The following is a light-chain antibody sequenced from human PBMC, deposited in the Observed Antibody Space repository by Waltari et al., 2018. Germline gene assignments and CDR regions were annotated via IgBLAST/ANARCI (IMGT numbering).Light chain of an antibody. CDR1: QSIRSY. CDR3: QHRGN. Sequence: EMVLTQSPATLSLSPGERATLSCRASQSIRSYLAWYQQKPGQAPRLLIYGASNRATGIPARVSGSGSGTDFTLTISSLEPEDSAVYYCQHRGNFGQGTRLEIK. V-gene: IGKV3-11*01. J-gene: IGKJ5*01. CDR2: GAS.